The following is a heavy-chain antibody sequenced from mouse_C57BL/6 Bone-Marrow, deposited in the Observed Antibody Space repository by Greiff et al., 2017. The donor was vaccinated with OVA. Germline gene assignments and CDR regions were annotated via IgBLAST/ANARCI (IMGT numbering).Heavy chain of an antibody. CDR2: IDPENGDT. CDR3: TTRGNYDGPY. CDR1: GFNIKDDY. V-gene: IGHV14-4*01. D-gene: IGHD2-3*01. Sequence: EVQLQQSGAELVRPGASVKLSCTASGFNIKDDYMHWVKQRPEQGLEWIGWIDPENGDTEYASKFQGKATITADTSSNTAYLQLSSLTSEDTAVYYCTTRGNYDGPYWGQGTTLTVSS. J-gene: IGHJ2*01.